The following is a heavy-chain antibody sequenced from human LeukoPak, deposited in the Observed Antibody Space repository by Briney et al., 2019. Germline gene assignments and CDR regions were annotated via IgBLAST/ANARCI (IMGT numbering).Heavy chain of an antibody. J-gene: IGHJ6*02. D-gene: IGHD2-2*01. CDR3: AREEIVVVPAATNYYYYGMDV. Sequence: SETLSLTCTVSGGSISSYYWSWIRQPAGEGLEWIGRIYTSGSTNYNPSLKSRVTMSVDTSKNQFSLKLSSVTAADTAVYYCAREEIVVVPAATNYYYYGMDVWGQGTTVTVSS. V-gene: IGHV4-4*07. CDR1: GGSISSYY. CDR2: IYTSGST.